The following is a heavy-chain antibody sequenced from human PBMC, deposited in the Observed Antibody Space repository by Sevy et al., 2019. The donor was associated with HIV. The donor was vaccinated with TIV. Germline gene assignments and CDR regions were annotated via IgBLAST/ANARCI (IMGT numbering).Heavy chain of an antibody. Sequence: ASVKVSCKASGYTFTSYGISWVRQAPGQGLEWMGWISAYNGNTNYAQKLQGRVTMTTDTSTSTAYMELRSLGSDDTAVYYCARVDPGRPYSGSPLGRFDYWGQGTLVTVSS. CDR2: ISAYNGNT. D-gene: IGHD1-26*01. CDR1: GYTFTSYG. CDR3: ARVDPGRPYSGSPLGRFDY. V-gene: IGHV1-18*01. J-gene: IGHJ4*02.